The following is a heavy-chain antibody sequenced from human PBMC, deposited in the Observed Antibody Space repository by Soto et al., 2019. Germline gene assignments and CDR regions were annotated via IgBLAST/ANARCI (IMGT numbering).Heavy chain of an antibody. V-gene: IGHV3-53*02. J-gene: IGHJ6*02. CDR1: GFTVSSDS. CDR3: ARHYSAMAV. Sequence: EVQLVETGGDLIQPGGSLRLSCAASGFTVSSDSMTWVRQAPGKGLEWVSIIYSDNNTDYADSVKGRFSISRDTTKNILYLQMNSLCAEHTDEYDCARHYSAMAVWGQGTTVTVSS. CDR2: IYSDNNT.